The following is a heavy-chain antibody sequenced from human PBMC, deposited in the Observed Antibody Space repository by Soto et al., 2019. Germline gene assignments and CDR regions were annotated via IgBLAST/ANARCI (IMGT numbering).Heavy chain of an antibody. CDR3: AREGALPLGGNSDYYSTMDV. Sequence: PSVTLSLTCTVSGGSIISGDYYSSWIRQPPGKGLEWIGYIYYSGDTSYNPSLKSRVTNAIDTYKNQFSLKLSSVTAADKAFYYCAREGALPLGGNSDYYSTMDVWGEGTTVTVFS. J-gene: IGHJ6*02. CDR2: IYYSGDT. V-gene: IGHV4-30-4*08. D-gene: IGHD2-21*02. CDR1: GGSIISGDYY.